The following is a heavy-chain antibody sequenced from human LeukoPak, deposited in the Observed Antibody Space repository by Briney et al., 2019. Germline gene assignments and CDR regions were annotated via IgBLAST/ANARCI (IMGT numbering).Heavy chain of an antibody. J-gene: IGHJ4*02. D-gene: IGHD6-19*01. CDR3: ARGSYSSGRRSVTAFDY. Sequence: PSETLSLTCTVSGYSISSGYYWGWIRQPPGNGLEWIGSIYHSGSTYYNPSLKSRVTISVDTSKNQFSLKLSSVTAADTAVYYCARGSYSSGRRSVTAFDYWGQGTLVTVSS. V-gene: IGHV4-38-2*02. CDR1: GYSISSGYY. CDR2: IYHSGST.